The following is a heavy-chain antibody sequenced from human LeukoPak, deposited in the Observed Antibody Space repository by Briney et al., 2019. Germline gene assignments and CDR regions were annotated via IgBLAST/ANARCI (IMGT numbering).Heavy chain of an antibody. CDR3: ATAYGSGSRYYFDY. J-gene: IGHJ4*02. V-gene: IGHV1-2*02. D-gene: IGHD3-10*01. CDR1: GYTFTGYY. Sequence: ASVKVSCKASGYTFTGYYMHWVRQAPGQGLEWMEWINPNSGDTNYAQKFQGRVTMTRDTSISTAYMELSRLRSDDTAVYYCATAYGSGSRYYFDYWGQGTLVTVSS. CDR2: INPNSGDT.